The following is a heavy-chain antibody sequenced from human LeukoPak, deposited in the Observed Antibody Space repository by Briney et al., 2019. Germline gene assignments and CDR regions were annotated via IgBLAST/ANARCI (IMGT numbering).Heavy chain of an antibody. CDR3: ARYNGDLTGGFDY. CDR1: GYTFTNYY. Sequence: ASVKVSCKASGYTFTNYYIHWVRQAPGQGLEWMGIINPAGGSTGYAQKFQGRVTMTRDTSTSTVYMELSSLRSEDTAVYYCARYNGDLTGGFDYLGQGTLVTVSS. D-gene: IGHD4-17*01. CDR2: INPAGGST. V-gene: IGHV1-46*01. J-gene: IGHJ4*02.